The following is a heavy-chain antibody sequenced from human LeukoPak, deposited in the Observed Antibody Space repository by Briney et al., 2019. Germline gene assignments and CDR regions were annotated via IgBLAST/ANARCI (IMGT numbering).Heavy chain of an antibody. D-gene: IGHD2-15*01. CDR2: ISSSSSYI. J-gene: IGHJ4*02. CDR3: AREGGGYCSGGSCYS. V-gene: IGHV3-21*04. Sequence: GGSLRLSCAASGFTFSSYSMNWVRQAPGKGLEWVSSISSSSSYIYYADSVKGRFTISRDNAKNSLYLQMNSLRAEDTALYYCAREGGGYCSGGSCYSWGQGTLVTVSS. CDR1: GFTFSSYS.